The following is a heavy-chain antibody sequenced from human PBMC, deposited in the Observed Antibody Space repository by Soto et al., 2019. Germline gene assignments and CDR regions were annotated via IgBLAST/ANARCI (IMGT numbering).Heavy chain of an antibody. J-gene: IGHJ3*02. Sequence: ASVKVSCKASGYTFTSYYMHWVRQAPGQGLEWMGIINPSGGRTSNEKKFQGRVTMTRATTTNKVYMKLTSLRSKVTAVFYCARDGYAFGPGAVRGAFDIWGQGTMVTVSS. CDR2: INPSGGRT. CDR3: ARDGYAFGPGAVRGAFDI. V-gene: IGHV1-46*03. CDR1: GYTFTSYY. D-gene: IGHD4-4*01.